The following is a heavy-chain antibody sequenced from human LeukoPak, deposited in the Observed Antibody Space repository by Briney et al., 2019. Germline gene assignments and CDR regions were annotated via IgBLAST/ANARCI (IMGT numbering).Heavy chain of an antibody. D-gene: IGHD6-13*01. Sequence: GGSLRLSCAASGFTFSSYAMSWVRQAPGKGLEWVSLISGSGGSTYYADSVKGRFTISRDNSKNTLYLQMNSLRAEDTAVYYCAKCTPTSAAGSDAFDIWGQGTMVTVSS. V-gene: IGHV3-23*01. CDR1: GFTFSSYA. J-gene: IGHJ3*02. CDR2: ISGSGGST. CDR3: AKCTPTSAAGSDAFDI.